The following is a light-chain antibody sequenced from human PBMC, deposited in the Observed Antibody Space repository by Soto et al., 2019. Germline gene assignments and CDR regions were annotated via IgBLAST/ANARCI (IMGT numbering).Light chain of an antibody. CDR2: EVS. J-gene: IGLJ3*02. CDR1: SSDVGAYNY. V-gene: IGLV2-14*01. Sequence: QSALTQPASVSGSPGQSITISCTGTSSDVGAYNYVSWYQQHPDKAPKLMIFEVSARPSGVSNRFSGSTSGNTASLTISGLQDEDEADYFCSAYTSNSTLVFGGGTKLTVL. CDR3: SAYTSNSTLV.